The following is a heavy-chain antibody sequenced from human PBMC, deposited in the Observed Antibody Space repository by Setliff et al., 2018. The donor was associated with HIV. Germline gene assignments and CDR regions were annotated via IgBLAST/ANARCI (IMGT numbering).Heavy chain of an antibody. CDR1: DYSISSGYF. D-gene: IGHD6-13*01. CDR3: ARGLGIAAAGSRRQDNWFDP. J-gene: IGHJ5*02. V-gene: IGHV4-38-2*01. Sequence: SETLSLTCAVSDYSISSGYFWAWIRQPPGKGLEWIGSIYHSGSTYYNPSLKSRVTKSVDTSKNQFSLRLSSVTAADTAMYYCARGLGIAAAGSRRQDNWFDPWGQGTLVTVSS. CDR2: IYHSGST.